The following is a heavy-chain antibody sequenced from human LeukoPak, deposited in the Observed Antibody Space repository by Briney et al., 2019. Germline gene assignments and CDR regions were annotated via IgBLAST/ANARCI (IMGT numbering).Heavy chain of an antibody. CDR1: GFTFGDYA. D-gene: IGHD2-2*01. J-gene: IGHJ6*03. CDR3: TREVYIVVVPAAPRGVYYYYYMDV. V-gene: IGHV3-49*04. Sequence: GGCLRLSCTASGFTFGDYAMSWVRQAPGKGRECGGFIKNKACCGTTEYAASVKGRFTISRDDSKSIAYLQMNSLKTEDKAVYYCTREVYIVVVPAAPRGVYYYYYMDVWGKGTTVTASS. CDR2: IKNKACCGTT.